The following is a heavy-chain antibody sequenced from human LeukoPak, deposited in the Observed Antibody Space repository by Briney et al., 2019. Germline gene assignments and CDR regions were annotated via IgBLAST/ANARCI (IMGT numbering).Heavy chain of an antibody. Sequence: GGSLRLSCAASGFTFSGSPMHWGRQTSGKGLEWVGRITSKAHSYATAYAASVKGRFTISRDDSKNTAYLQMNSLKTEDTAVYYCTGHGYGSGSYSSDWGQGTLVTVSA. J-gene: IGHJ4*02. D-gene: IGHD3-10*01. V-gene: IGHV3-73*01. CDR1: GFTFSGSP. CDR2: ITSKAHSYAT. CDR3: TGHGYGSGSYSSD.